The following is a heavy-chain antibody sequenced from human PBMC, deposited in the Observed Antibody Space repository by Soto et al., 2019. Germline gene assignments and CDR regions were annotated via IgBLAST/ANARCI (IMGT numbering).Heavy chain of an antibody. J-gene: IGHJ4*02. CDR2: INHSGST. CDR1: GGSFSGYY. D-gene: IGHD3-3*01. V-gene: IGHV4-34*01. CDR3: ARERAVTIFGVVTRHDAYDY. Sequence: QVQLQQWGAGLLKPSETLSLTCAVYGGSFSGYYWSWIRQPPGKGLEWIGEINHSGSTNYNPSLKSRVTISVDTSKNQFSLKLSSVTAADTAVYYCARERAVTIFGVVTRHDAYDYWVQGTLVTVSS.